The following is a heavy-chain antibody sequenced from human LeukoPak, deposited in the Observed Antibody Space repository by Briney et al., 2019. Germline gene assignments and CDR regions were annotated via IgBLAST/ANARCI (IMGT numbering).Heavy chain of an antibody. D-gene: IGHD3-22*01. V-gene: IGHV3-23*01. Sequence: PGGSLRLSCAASGFTFSSYAMSWVRQAPGKGLEWVSAISGSGGSTYYADAVKGRFTISRDNAKNSLYLQMNSLRAEDTAVYYCARGAYYYEDWGQGTLVTVSS. J-gene: IGHJ4*02. CDR2: ISGSGGST. CDR1: GFTFSSYA. CDR3: ARGAYYYED.